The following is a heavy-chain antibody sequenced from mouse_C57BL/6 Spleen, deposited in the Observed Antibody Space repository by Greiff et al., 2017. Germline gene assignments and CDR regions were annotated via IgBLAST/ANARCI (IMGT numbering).Heavy chain of an antibody. D-gene: IGHD1-2*01. CDR1: GYTFTSYW. CDR3: ARWGYYGHLDY. Sequence: QVQLQQPGAELVMPGASVKLSCKASGYTFTSYWMHWVKQRPGQGLEWIGEIDPSDSYTNYNQKFKGKSTLTVYKSSSTAYMQLSSLTSEDSAVYYCARWGYYGHLDYWGQGTTLTVSS. CDR2: IDPSDSYT. J-gene: IGHJ2*01. V-gene: IGHV1-69*01.